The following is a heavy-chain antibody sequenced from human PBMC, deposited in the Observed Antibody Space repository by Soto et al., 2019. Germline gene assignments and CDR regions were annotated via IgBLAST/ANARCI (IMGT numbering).Heavy chain of an antibody. CDR1: GFTFSSYA. V-gene: IGHV3-30-3*01. CDR3: ARESVDTAVVTSDFDY. Sequence: QVQLVESGGGVVQPGRSLRLSCAASGFTFSSYAMHWVRQAPGKGLEWVAVISYDGSNKYYADSVKGRFTISRDNSKNTLYLQMNSLRAEDTAVYYCARESVDTAVVTSDFDYWGQGTMVKVSS. D-gene: IGHD5-18*01. J-gene: IGHJ4*02. CDR2: ISYDGSNK.